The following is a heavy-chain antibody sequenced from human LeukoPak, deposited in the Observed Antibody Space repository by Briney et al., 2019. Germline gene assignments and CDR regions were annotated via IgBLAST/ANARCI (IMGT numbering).Heavy chain of an antibody. D-gene: IGHD3-3*01. J-gene: IGHJ4*02. CDR1: GFTVSTNY. V-gene: IGHV3-30-3*01. CDR2: ISYDGSNK. Sequence: GGSLRLSCAASGFTVSTNYMSWVRQAPGKGLEWVAVISYDGSNKYYADSVKGRFTISRDNSKNTLYLQMNSLRAEDTAVYYCARDTFTIFGVVIMDYWGQGTQVTVSS. CDR3: ARDTFTIFGVVIMDY.